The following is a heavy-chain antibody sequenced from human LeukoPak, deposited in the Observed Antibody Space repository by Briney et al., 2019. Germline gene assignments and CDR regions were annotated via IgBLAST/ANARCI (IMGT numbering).Heavy chain of an antibody. D-gene: IGHD6-6*01. CDR2: IYPGDSNT. J-gene: IGHJ4*02. Sequence: HGESLKISCKGSGYSFPSYWIGWVRQMPGKGLEWMGIIYPGDSNTRYSPSFRGQVTISADKSISTAYLQWSSLKASDTAMYYCAKVPPTIAAPGAFDYWGQGTLVTVSS. CDR3: AKVPPTIAAPGAFDY. CDR1: GYSFPSYW. V-gene: IGHV5-51*01.